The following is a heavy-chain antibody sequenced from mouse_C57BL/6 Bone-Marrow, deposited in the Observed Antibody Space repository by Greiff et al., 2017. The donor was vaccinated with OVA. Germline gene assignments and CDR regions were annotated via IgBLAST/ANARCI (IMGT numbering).Heavy chain of an antibody. V-gene: IGHV5-12*01. Sequence: EVQLVESGGGLVQPGGSLKLSCAASGFTFSDYYMYWVRQTPEKRLEWVAYISNGGGSTYYPDTVKGRFPISRDNAKNTLYLQMSRLKSEDTAMYYCARHPPYMVPYAMDYWGQGTSVTVSS. CDR3: ARHPPYMVPYAMDY. J-gene: IGHJ4*01. CDR2: ISNGGGST. CDR1: GFTFSDYY. D-gene: IGHD2-2*01.